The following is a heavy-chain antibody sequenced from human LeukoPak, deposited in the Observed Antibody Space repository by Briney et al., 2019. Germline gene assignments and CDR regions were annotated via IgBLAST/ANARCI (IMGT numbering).Heavy chain of an antibody. V-gene: IGHV1-69*13. D-gene: IGHD5-24*01. CDR3: ARDQIEMATIMDYYYGMDV. CDR2: IIPIFGTA. CDR1: GGTFSSYA. J-gene: IGHJ6*02. Sequence: SVKVSCKASGGTFSSYAISWVRQAPGQGLEWMGGIIPIFGTANYAQKFQGRVTITADESTSTAYMELSSLRSEDTAVYYCARDQIEMATIMDYYYGMDVWGQGTTVTVSS.